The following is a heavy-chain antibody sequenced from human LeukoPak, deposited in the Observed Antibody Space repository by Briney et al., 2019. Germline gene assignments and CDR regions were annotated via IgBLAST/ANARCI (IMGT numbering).Heavy chain of an antibody. V-gene: IGHV4-31*03. D-gene: IGHD6-13*01. CDR2: IYYTGST. CDR3: ARGAGGAAAADFDH. CDR1: GGSISSDGYY. J-gene: IGHJ5*02. Sequence: SQTLSLTCTVSGGSISSDGYYWRWLRQHPGKGLEWIGAIYYTGSTYYNPSLKSRATISVDTSKNHFSLKLTSVTAADTAVYYCARGAGGAAAADFDHWGQGTLVTVSS.